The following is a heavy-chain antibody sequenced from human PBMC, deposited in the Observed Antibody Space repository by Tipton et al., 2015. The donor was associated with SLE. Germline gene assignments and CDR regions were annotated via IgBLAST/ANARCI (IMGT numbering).Heavy chain of an antibody. CDR2: IYHTGST. J-gene: IGHJ4*02. CDR1: GGSISTYY. Sequence: TLPLTCTVSGGSISTYYWSWIRQPPKQGLEWIGWIYHTGSTDYNPSLKSRVTISVDTSKNQFSLRLSSVTAADTAVYYCARALLNSCYKTWGQGTLVTVSS. V-gene: IGHV4-59*01. D-gene: IGHD2-2*02. CDR3: ARALLNSCYKT.